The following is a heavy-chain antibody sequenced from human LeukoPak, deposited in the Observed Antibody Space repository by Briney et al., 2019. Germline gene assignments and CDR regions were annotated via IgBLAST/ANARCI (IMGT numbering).Heavy chain of an antibody. D-gene: IGHD6-6*01. Sequence: GGSLRLSCAASGFTFSSYGMHWVRQAPGKGLEWVAFIRYDGSNKYYADSVKGRFTISRDNSKNTLYLQMNSLRAEDTAVYYCAKQGGDSSSSGRGFDYWGQGTLVTVSS. CDR1: GFTFSSYG. J-gene: IGHJ4*02. CDR2: IRYDGSNK. V-gene: IGHV3-30*02. CDR3: AKQGGDSSSSGRGFDY.